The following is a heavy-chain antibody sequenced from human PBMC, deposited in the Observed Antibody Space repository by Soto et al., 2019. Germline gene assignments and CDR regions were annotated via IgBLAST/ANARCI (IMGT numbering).Heavy chain of an antibody. CDR1: DGSIRNIGYY. J-gene: IGHJ4*02. Sequence: PSETLSLTCTVSDGSIRNIGYYWGWIRQPPGTGLEWIGEINHSGSTNYNPSLKSRVTISVDTSKNQFSLKLTSVTAADTAVYYCARDKITGLFDYWGQGTLVTVSS. D-gene: IGHD2-8*02. CDR2: INHSGST. V-gene: IGHV4-39*07. CDR3: ARDKITGLFDY.